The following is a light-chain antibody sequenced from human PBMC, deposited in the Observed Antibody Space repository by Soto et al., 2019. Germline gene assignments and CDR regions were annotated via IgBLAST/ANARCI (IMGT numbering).Light chain of an antibody. Sequence: DIQMTQSPSSLSASVGDRVTITCRASQSLSSYLNWYQQKPGKAPKLLIYAASSLQSGVPSRFSGSGSETYFTLTIRSLQPEDFATYYCQQSYSTPWTFGQGTKVEIK. V-gene: IGKV1-39*01. CDR2: AAS. J-gene: IGKJ1*01. CDR1: QSLSSY. CDR3: QQSYSTPWT.